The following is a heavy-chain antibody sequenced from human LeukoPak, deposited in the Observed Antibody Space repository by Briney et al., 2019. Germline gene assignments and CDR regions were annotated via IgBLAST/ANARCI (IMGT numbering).Heavy chain of an antibody. CDR1: GYSFPNYW. CDR3: ARRGEAMDPFDC. D-gene: IGHD5-18*01. V-gene: IGHV5-51*01. Sequence: GEPRKISCKRSGYSFPNYWIGWVRQMPGQGLEWMGIIYPADSDTRYSPAFQGQVTISADKSINTAYLQWSSLKASVTAIYYWARRGEAMDPFDCWGQGTLVTVSS. CDR2: IYPADSDT. J-gene: IGHJ4*02.